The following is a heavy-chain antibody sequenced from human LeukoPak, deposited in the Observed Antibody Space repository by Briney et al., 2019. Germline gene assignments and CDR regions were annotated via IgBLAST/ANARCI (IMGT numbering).Heavy chain of an antibody. Sequence: GRSLRLSCAASGFTFSSYGMHWVRQAPGKGLEWVAVIWYDGSNKYYADSVQGRFTISRDNSKNTLYLQMNSLRAEDTAVYYCARGYSYGHDALDIWGQGTMVTVSS. CDR2: IWYDGSNK. CDR1: GFTFSSYG. CDR3: ARGYSYGHDALDI. V-gene: IGHV3-33*01. J-gene: IGHJ3*02. D-gene: IGHD5-18*01.